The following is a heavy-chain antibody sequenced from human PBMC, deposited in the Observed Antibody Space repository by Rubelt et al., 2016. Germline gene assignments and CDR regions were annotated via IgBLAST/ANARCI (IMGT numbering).Heavy chain of an antibody. J-gene: IGHJ4*02. CDR1: GFTFSIHG. Sequence: VQLVESGGGLVQPGGSLRLSCAASGFTFSIHGMHWVRQAPGNGLEWLALIHYDGSNKFYADSVKGRFTISRDNSKNTLYLQMNSLRAEDTAVYFCARNGGDSWGQGTLVTVSS. V-gene: IGHV3-33*08. CDR2: IHYDGSNK. CDR3: ARNGGDS.